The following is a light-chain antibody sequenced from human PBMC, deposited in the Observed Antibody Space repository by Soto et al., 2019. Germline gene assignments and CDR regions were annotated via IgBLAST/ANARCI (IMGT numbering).Light chain of an antibody. J-gene: IGLJ2*01. CDR2: DVS. V-gene: IGLV2-14*03. Sequence: QSVLTQPASVSGSPGQSITISCTGTSSDVGGYNYVSWYQQHPDKAPKLMIYDVSRRPSGVSDRFSGSKSGSTASLTISGLQAEDEADYYCSSYSSTTHVVFGGGTKVTV. CDR1: SSDVGGYNY. CDR3: SSYSSTTHVV.